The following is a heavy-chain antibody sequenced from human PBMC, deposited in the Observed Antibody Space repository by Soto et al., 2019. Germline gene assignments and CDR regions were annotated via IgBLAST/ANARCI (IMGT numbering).Heavy chain of an antibody. Sequence: GPVKDPWKAFGLTLSNLGISRVRKAPGQGLEWMGWIGAYNGNTNYAQKLQGRVTMTTDTSTSTAYMELRSLRSDDTAVYYCARGENSGYEFDYWGQGTLVTVSS. V-gene: IGHV1-18*01. J-gene: IGHJ4*02. CDR2: IGAYNGNT. CDR1: GLTLSNLG. D-gene: IGHD5-12*01. CDR3: ARGENSGYEFDY.